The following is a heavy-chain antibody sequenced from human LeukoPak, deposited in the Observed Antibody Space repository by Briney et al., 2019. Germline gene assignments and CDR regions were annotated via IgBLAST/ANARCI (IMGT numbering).Heavy chain of an antibody. J-gene: IGHJ4*02. V-gene: IGHV3-48*04. CDR3: ARVEYYDFWSGYGDY. CDR2: IISSSSSI. Sequence: GGSLRLSCAASGFTFSSYSMNWVRKAPGKGLEWISYIISSSSSIYCADSVKGRFTISRDNAKNSLYLQMTSLRVEDTAVYYCARVEYYDFWSGYGDYWGQGTLVTVS. CDR1: GFTFSSYS. D-gene: IGHD3-3*01.